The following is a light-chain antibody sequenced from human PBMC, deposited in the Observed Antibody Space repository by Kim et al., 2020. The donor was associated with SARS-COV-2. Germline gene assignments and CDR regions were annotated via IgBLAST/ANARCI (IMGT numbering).Light chain of an antibody. J-gene: IGKJ5*01. CDR3: QQYGSSPPST. CDR1: QSVSSSY. V-gene: IGKV3-20*01. CDR2: GAS. Sequence: PGERATLACRASQSVSSSYLAWYQQKPGQAPRLLIYGASSRATDIPDRFSGSGSGTDFTLTISRLEPEDFAVYYCQQYGSSPPSTFGQGTRLEIK.